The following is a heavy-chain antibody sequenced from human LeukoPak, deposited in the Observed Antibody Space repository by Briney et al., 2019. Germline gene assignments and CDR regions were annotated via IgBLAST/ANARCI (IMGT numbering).Heavy chain of an antibody. D-gene: IGHD1-26*01. V-gene: IGHV4-59*01. J-gene: IGHJ6*02. CDR3: ARDRSIATTVGHYYYYGMDV. Sequence: SETLSLTCTVSGGSISSYYWSWIRQPPGKGLEWIGYIYYSGSTNYNPSLKSRVTISVDTSKNQFSLKLSSVTAADTAVYYCARDRSIATTVGHYYYYGMDVWGQGTTVTVSS. CDR2: IYYSGST. CDR1: GGSISSYY.